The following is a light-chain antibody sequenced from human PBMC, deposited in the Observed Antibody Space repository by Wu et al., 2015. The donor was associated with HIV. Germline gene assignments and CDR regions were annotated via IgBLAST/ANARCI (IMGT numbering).Light chain of an antibody. CDR2: GAS. CDR1: QSIGRN. Sequence: EIVMTQSPATLSVSPGERATLSCRASQSIGRNLAWYQQKPGQAPRLLIYGASIRATGIPATFIGSGSGTEFTLTISSLQSEDFAVYYCQQCGSSPWTFGQGTKVEIK. V-gene: IGKV3-15*01. CDR3: QQCGSSPWT. J-gene: IGKJ1*01.